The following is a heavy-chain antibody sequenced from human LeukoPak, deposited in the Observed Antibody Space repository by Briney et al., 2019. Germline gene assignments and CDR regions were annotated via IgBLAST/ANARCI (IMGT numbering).Heavy chain of an antibody. V-gene: IGHV4-34*01. J-gene: IGHJ5*02. Sequence: SETLSLTCAVYGGSFSGYYWSWIRQPPGKGLEWIGEINHSGSTNYNPSLKSRVTISVDTSKNQFSLKLSSVTAADTAVYYCARGRGYSYGSDGPWGQGTLVTVSS. D-gene: IGHD5-18*01. CDR2: INHSGST. CDR3: ARGRGYSYGSDGP. CDR1: GGSFSGYY.